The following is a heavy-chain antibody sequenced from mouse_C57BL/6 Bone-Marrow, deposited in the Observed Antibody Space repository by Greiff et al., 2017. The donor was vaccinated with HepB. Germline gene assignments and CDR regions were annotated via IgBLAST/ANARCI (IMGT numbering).Heavy chain of an antibody. D-gene: IGHD2-3*01. Sequence: VQGVASGGDLVKPGGSLKLSCAASGFTFSSYGMSWVRQTPDQRLEWVATISSGGSYTYYPDSVKGRFTISRDKAKNTLYLQMSSLKSEDTAMYYCARRDGWLLPLGGEGTLVTVSA. CDR3: ARRDGWLLPL. V-gene: IGHV5-6*01. J-gene: IGHJ3*01. CDR1: GFTFSSYG. CDR2: ISSGGSYT.